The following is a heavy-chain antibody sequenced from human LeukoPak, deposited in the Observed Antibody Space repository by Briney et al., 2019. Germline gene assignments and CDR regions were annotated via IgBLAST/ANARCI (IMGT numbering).Heavy chain of an antibody. D-gene: IGHD3-22*01. CDR3: AKDGVCYYDSSLYYFDY. J-gene: IGHJ4*02. CDR1: GFTFSSYA. CDR2: ISGSGGST. Sequence: GGSLRLSCAASGFTFSSYAMSWVRQAPGKGLEWVSAISGSGGSTYYADSVKGRFTISRDNSKNTLYLQMNSLRAEDTAVYYCAKDGVCYYDSSLYYFDYWGQGTLVTVSS. V-gene: IGHV3-23*01.